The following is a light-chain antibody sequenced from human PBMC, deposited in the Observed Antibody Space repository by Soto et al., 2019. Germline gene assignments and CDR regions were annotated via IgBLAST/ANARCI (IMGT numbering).Light chain of an antibody. J-gene: IGKJ4*01. V-gene: IGKV1-9*01. CDR2: AAS. CDR3: QRLNNYPLT. CDR1: QGISSY. Sequence: DIQLTQSPSFLSASVGDRVTITCRASQGISSYLAWYQQKPGKAPKLLIYAASTLQSGVPSRFSGSGSGTEFTLTISSLQPEDFATYYCQRLNNYPLTFGGGTKVDIK.